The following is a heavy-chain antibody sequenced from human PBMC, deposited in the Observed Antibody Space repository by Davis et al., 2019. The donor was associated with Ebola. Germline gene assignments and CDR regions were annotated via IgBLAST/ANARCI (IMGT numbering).Heavy chain of an antibody. J-gene: IGHJ4*02. D-gene: IGHD5-12*01. V-gene: IGHV3-30*03. Sequence: GESLKISCAASGFTFSTYSMNWVRQAPGKGLEWVAVISYDGIYKYYADSVKGRFTISRDDAKNSLYLQMNRLRVDNTALYYCAIDIGGRPTFDYWGQGALVTVSS. CDR1: GFTFSTYS. CDR3: AIDIGGRPTFDY. CDR2: ISYDGIYK.